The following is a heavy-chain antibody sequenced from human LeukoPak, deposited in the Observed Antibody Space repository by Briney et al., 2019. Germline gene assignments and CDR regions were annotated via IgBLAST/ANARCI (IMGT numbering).Heavy chain of an antibody. CDR3: ARFAAAAGPDYVDY. J-gene: IGHJ4*02. CDR2: IYPGDSDT. D-gene: IGHD6-13*01. CDR1: GYSFTSYW. Sequence: GESLKISCKSSGYSFTSYWIGWVRQLPGKGLEWMGIIYPGDSDTTYSPSFQGQVTISADKSISTAYLQWSSLKASDTAMYYCARFAAAAGPDYVDYWGQGTLVTVSS. V-gene: IGHV5-51*01.